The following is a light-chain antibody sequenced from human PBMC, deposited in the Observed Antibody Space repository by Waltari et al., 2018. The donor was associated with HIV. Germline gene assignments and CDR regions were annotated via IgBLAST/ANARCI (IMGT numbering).Light chain of an antibody. Sequence: SYALTQPPSVSVAPGKTARITCGGDNIGGKLVNWYQQKPGQAPVLVICDDSDRPSGFPERFSGSNSGNTATLTISRVEGGDEADYYCQVWVDSRDVAVIFGGGTKLTVL. J-gene: IGLJ2*01. V-gene: IGLV3-21*04. CDR1: NIGGKL. CDR2: DDS. CDR3: QVWVDSRDVAVI.